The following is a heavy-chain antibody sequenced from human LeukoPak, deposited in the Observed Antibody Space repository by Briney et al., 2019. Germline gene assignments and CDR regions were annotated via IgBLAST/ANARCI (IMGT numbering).Heavy chain of an antibody. CDR1: GYTFIGYG. CDR2: ISAYNGNT. CDR3: ARDSADYGDLPYYFDY. Sequence: ASVKVSCKASGYTFIGYGISWVRQAPGQGLEWMGWISAYNGNTNYAQKLQGRVTMTTDTSTSTAYMELRSLRSDDTAVYYCARDSADYGDLPYYFDYWGQGTLVTVSS. V-gene: IGHV1-18*01. J-gene: IGHJ4*02. D-gene: IGHD4-17*01.